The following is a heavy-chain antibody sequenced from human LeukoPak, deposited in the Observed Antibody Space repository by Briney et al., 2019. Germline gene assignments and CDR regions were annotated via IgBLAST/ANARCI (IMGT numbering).Heavy chain of an antibody. CDR3: AKGVDYCSGGSCPAGY. CDR1: GFTFSNYG. V-gene: IGHV3-30*18. J-gene: IGHJ4*02. CDR2: ISYDGNNK. Sequence: GGSLRLSCAASGFTFSNYGIHWVRQAPGKGLEWVAVISYDGNNKYYADSVKGRFTISRDNSKNTLFLQMNSLRAEDTAVYYCAKGVDYCSGGSCPAGYWGPGTLVTVSS. D-gene: IGHD2-15*01.